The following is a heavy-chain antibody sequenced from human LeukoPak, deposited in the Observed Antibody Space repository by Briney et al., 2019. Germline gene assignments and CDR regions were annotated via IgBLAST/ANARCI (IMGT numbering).Heavy chain of an antibody. D-gene: IGHD1-26*01. CDR3: ARDRNTGSSYENLFEY. CDR1: GFTFSSYE. CDR2: IGTTGNTI. J-gene: IGHJ4*02. V-gene: IGHV3-48*03. Sequence: GGSLRLSCAASGFTFSSYEMNWVRQAPGKGLEWVSYIGTTGNTIYYADSVKGRFTISRDNAKNSLYLQMNSLRAEDTAVYYCARDRNTGSSYENLFEYWGQGSLVTVSS.